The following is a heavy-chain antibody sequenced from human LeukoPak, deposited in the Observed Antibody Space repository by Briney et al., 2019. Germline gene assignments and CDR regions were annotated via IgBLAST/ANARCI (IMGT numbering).Heavy chain of an antibody. CDR1: GGTFSSYA. V-gene: IGHV1-69*13. CDR2: IIPIFGTA. J-gene: IGHJ4*02. CDR3: ARARLPTSYCGRDCYLDY. Sequence: ASVKVSCKASGGTFSSYAISWVRQAPGQGLEWMGGIIPIFGTANYAQKFQGRVTITADESTSTAYMELSSLRSEDTAVYYCARARLPTSYCGRDCYLDYWGQGTLVTVSS. D-gene: IGHD2-21*02.